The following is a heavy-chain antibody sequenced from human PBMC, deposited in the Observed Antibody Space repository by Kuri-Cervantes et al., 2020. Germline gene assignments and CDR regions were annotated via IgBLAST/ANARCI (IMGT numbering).Heavy chain of an antibody. V-gene: IGHV3-30*03. Sequence: GESLKISCAASGFTFSSYSMNWVRQAPGKGLEWVAVISYDGSNKYYADSVKGRFTISRDNSKNTLYLQMNSLRAEDTAVYYCARESRDSGSSPALDYWGQGTLVTVSS. CDR1: GFTFSSYS. CDR3: ARESRDSGSSPALDY. J-gene: IGHJ4*02. D-gene: IGHD1-26*01. CDR2: ISYDGSNK.